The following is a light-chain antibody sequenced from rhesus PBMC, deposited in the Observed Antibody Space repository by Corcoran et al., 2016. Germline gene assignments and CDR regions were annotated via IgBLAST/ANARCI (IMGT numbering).Light chain of an antibody. CDR3: LQYNSDPPT. Sequence: DIQMTQSPSSLSASVGDRVTITCRASQGISTYLNWYQQKPGKAPKRLIYAASSLESGVPSRVSGRGSGTVFTLTISSLQPEDFATYYCLQYNSDPPTFGQGTKVEIK. CDR2: AAS. CDR1: QGISTY. V-gene: IGKV1-43*02. J-gene: IGKJ1*01.